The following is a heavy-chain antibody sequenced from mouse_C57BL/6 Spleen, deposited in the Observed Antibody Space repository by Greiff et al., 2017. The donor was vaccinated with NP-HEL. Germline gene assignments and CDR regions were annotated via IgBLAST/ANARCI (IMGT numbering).Heavy chain of an antibody. CDR1: GYSITSGYY. V-gene: IGHV3-6*01. J-gene: IGHJ3*01. D-gene: IGHD2-2*01. Sequence: VQLKESGPGLVKPSQSLSLTCSVTGYSITSGYYWNWIRQFPGNKLEWMGYISYDGSNNYNPSLKNRISITRDTSKNQFFLKLNSVTTEDTATYYCARDIGLRRPSWGQGTLVTVSA. CDR2: ISYDGSN. CDR3: ARDIGLRRPS.